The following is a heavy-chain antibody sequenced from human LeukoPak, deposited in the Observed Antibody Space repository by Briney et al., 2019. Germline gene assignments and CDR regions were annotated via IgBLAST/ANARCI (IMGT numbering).Heavy chain of an antibody. CDR2: ISGSGGST. Sequence: GGSLRLSCAASGFTVSSNYMSWVRQAPGKGLEWVSAISGSGGSTYYADSVKGRFTISRDNSKNTLYLQMNSLRAEDTAVYYCAKDHGEGTGYWGQGTLVTVSS. J-gene: IGHJ4*02. V-gene: IGHV3-23*01. CDR3: AKDHGEGTGY. D-gene: IGHD2-8*02. CDR1: GFTVSSNY.